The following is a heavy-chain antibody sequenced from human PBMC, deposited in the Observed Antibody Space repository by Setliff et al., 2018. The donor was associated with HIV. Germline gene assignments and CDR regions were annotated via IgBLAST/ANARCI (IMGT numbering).Heavy chain of an antibody. V-gene: IGHV4-38-2*02. D-gene: IGHD3-22*01. Sequence: PSETLSLTCAVSGYSLSSDYYWGWIRQPPGKGLEWIASIYHSGNTNYNPSLKSRVTMSVDTSKNQFSLNLNSVTAADTAVYYCARDRTEFVDGGYYPYYFDSWGQGTLVTVSS. CDR1: GYSLSSDYY. CDR3: ARDRTEFVDGGYYPYYFDS. CDR2: IYHSGNT. J-gene: IGHJ4*02.